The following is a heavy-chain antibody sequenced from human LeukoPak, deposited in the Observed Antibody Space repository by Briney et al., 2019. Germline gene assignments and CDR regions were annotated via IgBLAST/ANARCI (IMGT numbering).Heavy chain of an antibody. V-gene: IGHV3-21*01. CDR1: GFTFSSYS. D-gene: IGHD1-1*01. Sequence: PGGSLRLSCAASGFTFSSYSMNWVRQAPGKGLEWVSSISSSSSYIYYADSVKGRFTISRDDAKNSLYLQMNSLRAEDTAVYYCARLQGYNKCLDYWGQGTLVTASS. CDR2: ISSSSSYI. J-gene: IGHJ4*02. CDR3: ARLQGYNKCLDY.